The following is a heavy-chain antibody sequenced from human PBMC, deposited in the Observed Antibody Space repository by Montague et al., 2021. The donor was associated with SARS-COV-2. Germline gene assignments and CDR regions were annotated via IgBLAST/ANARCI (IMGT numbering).Heavy chain of an antibody. Sequence: SETLSLICTVSGGSISSYYWSWIRQPPGKGLEWIGYIYYSGSTNYNPSLKSRVTISVDTSKNQFSLKLTSVTAADTAVYYCARGRDGYYHRSALFDYWGQGTLVTGSS. J-gene: IGHJ4*02. CDR2: IYYSGST. CDR3: ARGRDGYYHRSALFDY. V-gene: IGHV4-59*01. CDR1: GGSISSYY. D-gene: IGHD3-22*01.